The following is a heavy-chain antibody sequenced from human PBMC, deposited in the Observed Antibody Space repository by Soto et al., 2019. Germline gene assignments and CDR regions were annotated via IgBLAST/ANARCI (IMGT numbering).Heavy chain of an antibody. D-gene: IGHD3-16*01. CDR3: ARDTGGSYDY. V-gene: IGHV3-72*01. Sequence: GGSLRLSCAASGFTFSDYYMDWVRQVPGKGLEWVGRTRNKANSYTTEYAASVRGRFSISRDDSKDSMFLQMYSLKTEDTAVYYCARDTGGSYDYWGQGALVTVSS. J-gene: IGHJ4*02. CDR1: GFTFSDYY. CDR2: TRNKANSYTT.